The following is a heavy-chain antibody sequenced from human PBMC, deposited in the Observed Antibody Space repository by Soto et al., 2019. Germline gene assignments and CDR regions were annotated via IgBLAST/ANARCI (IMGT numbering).Heavy chain of an antibody. V-gene: IGHV3-74*01. CDR3: AHETSEIGVDY. D-gene: IGHD3-3*01. Sequence: GGSMELASAASGYPLNTPWIPLSLQAPGKGLVWVSRINPDGSDTAHADSVRGRFSTSRDNARNTLYLQMISLRAEDMASYYCAHETSEIGVDYWGHGPLVP. CDR2: INPDGSDT. CDR1: GYPLNTPW. J-gene: IGHJ4*01.